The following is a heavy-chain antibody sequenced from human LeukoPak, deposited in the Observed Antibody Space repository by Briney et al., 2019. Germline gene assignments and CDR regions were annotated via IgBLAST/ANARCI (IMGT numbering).Heavy chain of an antibody. V-gene: IGHV4-34*01. CDR2: INHSGST. D-gene: IGHD6-19*01. Sequence: PSETLSLTCAVYGGSFSGYYWSWIRQPPGKGLEWIGEINHSGSTNYNPSLKSRVTISVDTSKNQFSLKLSSVTAADTAVYYCARGWLVSPDTHYYYYYGMDVWGQGTTVTVSS. CDR3: ARGWLVSPDTHYYYYYGMDV. CDR1: GGSFSGYY. J-gene: IGHJ6*02.